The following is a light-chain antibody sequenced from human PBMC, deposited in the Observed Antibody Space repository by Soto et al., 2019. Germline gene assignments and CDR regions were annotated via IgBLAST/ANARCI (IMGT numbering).Light chain of an antibody. CDR3: QQYSSSPPIT. V-gene: IGKV3-20*01. CDR1: QSVTNSY. Sequence: ENVLTQSPGTLSLSPGERATLSCRASQSVTNSYLAWYQQKPGQAPRLLIYGASSRATGIPDRFSGSGSETDFTLTISRLEPEDFAVYYCQQYSSSPPITFGQGTRLEIK. CDR2: GAS. J-gene: IGKJ5*01.